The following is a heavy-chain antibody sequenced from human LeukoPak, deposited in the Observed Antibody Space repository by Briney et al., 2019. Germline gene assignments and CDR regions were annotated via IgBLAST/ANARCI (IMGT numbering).Heavy chain of an antibody. D-gene: IGHD5-12*01. J-gene: IGHJ4*02. V-gene: IGHV1-69*13. CDR1: GYTFTSYY. Sequence: SVKVSCQASGYTFTSYYMHWVRQAPGQGLEWMGGIIPIFGTANYAQKFQGRVTITADESTSTAYMELSSLRSEDTAVYYCASEGSGYDQSFDYWGQGTLVTVSS. CDR3: ASEGSGYDQSFDY. CDR2: IIPIFGTA.